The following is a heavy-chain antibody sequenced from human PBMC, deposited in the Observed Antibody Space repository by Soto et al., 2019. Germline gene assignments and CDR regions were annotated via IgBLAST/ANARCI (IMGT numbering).Heavy chain of an antibody. D-gene: IGHD1-1*01. J-gene: IGHJ4*02. CDR3: ARDTTPSL. Sequence: SETLSLTCTVSGGSISSGDYYWSWIRQPPGKGLEWIGYIYYSGSTYYNSSLKSRVTISVDTSKNQFSLKLSSVTAADTAMYYCARDTTPSLWGQGTLVTVSS. V-gene: IGHV4-30-4*02. CDR2: IYYSGST. CDR1: GGSISSGDYY.